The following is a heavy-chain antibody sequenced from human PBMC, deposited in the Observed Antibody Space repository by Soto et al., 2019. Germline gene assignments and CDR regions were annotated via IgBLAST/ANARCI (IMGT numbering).Heavy chain of an antibody. D-gene: IGHD3-16*01. CDR2: ISYDGSNN. J-gene: IGHJ6*02. V-gene: IGHV3-30-3*01. Sequence: QVQLVESGGGVVQPGRSLRLSCAASGFTFSSYAMHWLRQAPGKGLEWVAVISYDGSNNYYADSLKGRFTISRDNSKNTLYLQLDSLRAEDTGVYYCARSMDDYAGYGMVVWGQGNTVTVSS. CDR3: ARSMDDYAGYGMVV. CDR1: GFTFSSYA.